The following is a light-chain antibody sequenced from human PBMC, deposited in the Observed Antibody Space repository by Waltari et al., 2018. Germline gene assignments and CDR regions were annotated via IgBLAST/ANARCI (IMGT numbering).Light chain of an antibody. V-gene: IGLV1-51*02. CDR2: EDE. J-gene: IGLJ2*01. CDR1: DSNIGTNF. CDR3: GTWDTSLSPHVI. Sequence: QSLLTQPPSVSAAPGQKVTIPCSGSDSNIGTNFVSWYQQVPGSAPKLLIFEDEKRPSGIPARFSGSKSATSATLAITGLQPGDEADFYCGTWDTSLSPHVIFGGGTRLTVL.